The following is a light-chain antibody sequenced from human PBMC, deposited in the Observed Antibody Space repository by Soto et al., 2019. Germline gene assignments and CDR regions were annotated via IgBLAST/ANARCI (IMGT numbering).Light chain of an antibody. Sequence: LTQSPSLLSASVGDRVTITSRASHDISTYLAWYQQKPGQAPRLLIYDASRRATDIPDRFSGSGSGTDFTLTITRLEPEDFAMYYCQQYEISPPITFGQGTRLEI. CDR1: HDISTY. J-gene: IGKJ5*01. CDR2: DAS. V-gene: IGKV3-20*01. CDR3: QQYEISPPIT.